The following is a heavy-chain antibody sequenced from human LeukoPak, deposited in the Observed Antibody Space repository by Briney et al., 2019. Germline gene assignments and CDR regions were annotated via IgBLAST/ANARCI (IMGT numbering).Heavy chain of an antibody. Sequence: SETLSLTCTVSGGSISSGGYYWSWIRQLPGKGLEWIGYIYYSGSTYYNPSLKSRVTISVDTSKNQFSLKLSSVTAADTAVYYCARDVRYGDYAYYFDCWGQGTLVTVSS. D-gene: IGHD4-17*01. V-gene: IGHV4-31*03. J-gene: IGHJ4*02. CDR1: GGSISSGGYY. CDR3: ARDVRYGDYAYYFDC. CDR2: IYYSGST.